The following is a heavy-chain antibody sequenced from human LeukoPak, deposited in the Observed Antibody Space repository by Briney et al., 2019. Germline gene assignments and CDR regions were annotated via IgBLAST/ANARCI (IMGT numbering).Heavy chain of an antibody. D-gene: IGHD2-8*02. CDR1: GGPISNYY. J-gene: IGHJ4*02. Sequence: SETLSLTCTVSGGPISNYYWSWIRQPAGKGLEWIGRIYSSGSTNYNLFLKSRVTMSVDTSKSQVSLKLTSVTAADTAVYYCAKEGSCAGGGCYRADFDSWGQGTLVTVSS. CDR3: AKEGSCAGGGCYRADFDS. CDR2: IYSSGST. V-gene: IGHV4-4*07.